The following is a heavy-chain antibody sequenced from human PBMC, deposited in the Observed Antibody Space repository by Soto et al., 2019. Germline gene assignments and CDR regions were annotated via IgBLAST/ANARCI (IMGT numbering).Heavy chain of an antibody. Sequence: SETLSLTCAVYGGSFSGYYWSWIRQPPGKGLEWIGEINHSGSTNYNPSLKSRVTISVDTSKNQFSLKLSSVTAADTAVYYCAQLWFGELSPLDYGMDVWGQGTTVTVS. CDR3: AQLWFGELSPLDYGMDV. CDR2: INHSGST. CDR1: GGSFSGYY. J-gene: IGHJ6*02. D-gene: IGHD3-10*01. V-gene: IGHV4-34*01.